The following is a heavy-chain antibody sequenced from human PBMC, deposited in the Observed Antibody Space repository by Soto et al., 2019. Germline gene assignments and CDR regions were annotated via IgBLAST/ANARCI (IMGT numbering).Heavy chain of an antibody. CDR3: ARDPSNVVVAATGY. J-gene: IGHJ4*02. D-gene: IGHD2-15*01. CDR2: IYSGGST. V-gene: IGHV3-66*01. Sequence: QPGGSLRLSCAASGFTVSSNYMSWVRQAPGKGLEWVSVIYSGGSTYYADSVKGRFTISRDNSKNTLYLQMNSLRAEDTAVYYCARDPSNVVVAATGYWGQGTLVTVSS. CDR1: GFTVSSNY.